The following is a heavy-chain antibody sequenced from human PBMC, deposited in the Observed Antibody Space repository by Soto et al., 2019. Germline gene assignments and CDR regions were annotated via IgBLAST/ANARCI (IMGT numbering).Heavy chain of an antibody. CDR1: GFTFSNHA. CDR2: FTTSGDFT. J-gene: IGHJ4*02. Sequence: EVQLLDSGGALVQPGWSLRLSCATSGFTFSNHAMSWVRQAPGKGLEWVSTFTTSGDFTYYADSVKGRFTISRDNSKSTLYLQRNSLRVEDTAVYYCARLVTDWGQGTLVTVSS. CDR3: ARLVTD. D-gene: IGHD4-4*01. V-gene: IGHV3-23*01.